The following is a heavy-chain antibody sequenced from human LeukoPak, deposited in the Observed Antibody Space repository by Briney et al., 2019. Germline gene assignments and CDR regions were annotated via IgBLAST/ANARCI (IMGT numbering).Heavy chain of an antibody. CDR2: ISYDGSNK. Sequence: GGSLRLSCAASGFTFRSNAMHWVRQAPGKGLEWVAFISYDGSNKYYADSVKGRFTISRDNSKNTVYLQMNSLRAEDTAVYYCARVSSATYYYGMDVWGQGTTVTVSS. V-gene: IGHV3-30*03. CDR1: GFTFRSNA. D-gene: IGHD2-15*01. CDR3: ARVSSATYYYGMDV. J-gene: IGHJ6*02.